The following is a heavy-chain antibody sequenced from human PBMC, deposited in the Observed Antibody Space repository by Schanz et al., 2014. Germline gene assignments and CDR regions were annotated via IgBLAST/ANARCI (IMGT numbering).Heavy chain of an antibody. Sequence: EVQLVESGGGLVKPGGSLRLSCATSGFTLNNAWMNWVRQAPGKGLQWVARIKSKTDGGTRDYAAPVKGRFTIATDDSKNAVYLQMNSLKTEDTAVYYWSADLWFGAVWGVWWGQGTLVTVSS. V-gene: IGHV3-15*01. CDR1: GFTLNNAW. D-gene: IGHD3-10*01. J-gene: IGHJ4*02. CDR2: IKSKTDGGTR. CDR3: SADLWFGAVWGVW.